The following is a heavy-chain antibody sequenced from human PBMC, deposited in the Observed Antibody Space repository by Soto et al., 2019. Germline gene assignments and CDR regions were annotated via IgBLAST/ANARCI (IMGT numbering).Heavy chain of an antibody. J-gene: IGHJ4*02. V-gene: IGHV3-33*01. CDR2: IWYHGIDK. CDR1: GFTFSMQA. D-gene: IGHD2-15*01. Sequence: QVQLVESGGGVVQPERSLRLSCAASGFTFSMQAMHWFRQAPGRGLEWVAVIWYHGIDKYYADSVKGRFNISRDNSKNTVYLQMNSLRGEDTAVYYCATGFLGLCTGGNCPLDYWGPGTLVTVSS. CDR3: ATGFLGLCTGGNCPLDY.